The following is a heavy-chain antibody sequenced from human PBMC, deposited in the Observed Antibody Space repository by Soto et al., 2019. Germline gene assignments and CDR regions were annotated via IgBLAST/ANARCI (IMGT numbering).Heavy chain of an antibody. CDR1: GLTSSSYW. D-gene: IGHD2-2*01. J-gene: IGHJ6*03. Sequence: EVQLVESGGGLVQPGGSLRLSCAASGLTSSSYWMSWVRQAPGKGLEWVANIKQDGSEKYYVDSVKGRFTISRDNAKNSLYLQMNRLRAEDTAVYYCARERHIVVVPAAPQGYYYYMDVWGKGTTVTVSS. V-gene: IGHV3-7*01. CDR3: ARERHIVVVPAAPQGYYYYMDV. CDR2: IKQDGSEK.